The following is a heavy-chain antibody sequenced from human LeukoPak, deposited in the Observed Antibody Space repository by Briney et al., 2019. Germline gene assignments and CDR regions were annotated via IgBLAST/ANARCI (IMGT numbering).Heavy chain of an antibody. J-gene: IGHJ4*02. V-gene: IGHV3-48*03. Sequence: GGSLRLSCAASGFTFRSYEMIWVRQAPGKGLEWVSYISSSGSTIYYADSVKGRFTISRDNAKNSLYLQMNSLRAEDTAVYYCARDYCSGGSCYSHYWGQGTLVTVSS. CDR2: ISSSGSTI. CDR1: GFTFRSYE. CDR3: ARDYCSGGSCYSHY. D-gene: IGHD2-15*01.